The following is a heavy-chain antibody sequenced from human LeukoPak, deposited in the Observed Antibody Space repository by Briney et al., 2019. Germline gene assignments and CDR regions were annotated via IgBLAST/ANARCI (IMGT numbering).Heavy chain of an antibody. CDR1: GFTVSSNY. V-gene: IGHV3-53*01. CDR3: ARDPFAFGLFDY. J-gene: IGHJ4*02. Sequence: PGGSLRLSCAASGFTVSSNYMSWVRQAPGKGLEWVSVIYSGGSTYYGGSVKGRFTLSRDSSKNTLYLQMNSLRAEDTAVYHCARDPFAFGLFDYWRQGTLVTVSS. D-gene: IGHD3/OR15-3a*01. CDR2: IYSGGST.